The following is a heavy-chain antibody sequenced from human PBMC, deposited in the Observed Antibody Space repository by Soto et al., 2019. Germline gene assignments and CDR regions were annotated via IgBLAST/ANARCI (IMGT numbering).Heavy chain of an antibody. V-gene: IGHV3-30*03. CDR2: ISYDGNDK. D-gene: IGHD3-22*01. J-gene: IGHJ4*02. Sequence: QVHLVASGGGVVQPGRSQRLSCAASGFPFSGFGMHWVRQAPGKGLEWVAVISYDGNDKYFADSVKGRFTISRDNSKNTLYLQMRSLRAEDTAVFYCKTLGYYESRVGGGHWGQGTLVSVPT. CDR3: KTLGYYESRVGGGH. CDR1: GFPFSGFG.